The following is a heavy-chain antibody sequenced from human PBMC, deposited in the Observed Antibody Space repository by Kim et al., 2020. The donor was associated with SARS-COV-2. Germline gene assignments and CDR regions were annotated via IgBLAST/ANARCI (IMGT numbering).Heavy chain of an antibody. V-gene: IGHV3-23*01. D-gene: IGHD2-21*02. CDR3: AKDTMAVTAGIGYLFGMDV. Sequence: GGSLRLSCAASGVTFSNYAMSWVRQAPGKGLEWVSSITGSGGGTYYADSVQGRFTISRDNSKRTLYLQMNGLRAEDTAIYYCAKDTMAVTAGIGYLFGMDVWCQGTTVTVSS. CDR2: ITGSGGGT. J-gene: IGHJ6*02. CDR1: GVTFSNYA.